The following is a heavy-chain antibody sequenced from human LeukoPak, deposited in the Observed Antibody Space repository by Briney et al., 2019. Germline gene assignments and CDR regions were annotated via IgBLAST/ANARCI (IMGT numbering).Heavy chain of an antibody. Sequence: SQTLSLTCAISGDSVSSNSAAWNWIRQSPSRGLEWLGRTYYRSKWYNDYAVSVKSRITINPDTSKNRFSLQLNSVTPEDTAVYYCARAAGSSSWAKYYYYYGMDVWGQGTTVTVSS. D-gene: IGHD6-13*01. CDR3: ARAAGSSSWAKYYYYYGMDV. J-gene: IGHJ6*02. CDR1: GDSVSSNSAA. CDR2: TYYRSKWYN. V-gene: IGHV6-1*01.